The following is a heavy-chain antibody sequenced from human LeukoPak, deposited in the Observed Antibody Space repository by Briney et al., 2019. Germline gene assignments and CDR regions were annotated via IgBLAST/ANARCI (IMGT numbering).Heavy chain of an antibody. CDR1: GGSFSGYY. J-gene: IGHJ4*02. V-gene: IGHV4-34*01. Sequence: SETLSLTCAVYGGSFSGYYWSWIRQPPGKGLEWIGEINHSGSTNYNPSLKSRVTISVDTSKNQFSLKLSSVTAADTAVYYCARGVGSSSSLLTYWGQGTLVTVSS. D-gene: IGHD6-13*01. CDR2: INHSGST. CDR3: ARGVGSSSSLLTY.